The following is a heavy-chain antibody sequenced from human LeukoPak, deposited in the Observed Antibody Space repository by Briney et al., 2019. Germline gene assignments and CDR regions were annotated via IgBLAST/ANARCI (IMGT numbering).Heavy chain of an antibody. CDR2: ILPDGSQK. CDR3: GRLAHNAWYAIDY. Sequence: GGSLRLSCVAPDFTFSLYWMTWVRQAPGKGLEWVANILPDGSQKYYVDSVKGRFTISRDNPKNSLYLQINSLRAEDTAVYYCGRLAHNAWYAIDYWGQGTLVTVSS. CDR1: DFTFSLYW. D-gene: IGHD6-13*01. J-gene: IGHJ4*02. V-gene: IGHV3-7*01.